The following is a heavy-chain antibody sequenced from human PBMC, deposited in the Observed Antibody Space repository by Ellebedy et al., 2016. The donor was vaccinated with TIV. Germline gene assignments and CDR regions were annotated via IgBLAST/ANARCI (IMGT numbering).Heavy chain of an antibody. Sequence: GESLKIPCAASGFIFSDYEMNWLRQSPERGLEWIAYISGSGGRTTYTDSVRGRFTISRDNAKNFLFLQMFSLRVEDTAIYYCARDRPGARGPGADFYWGQGSLVTVSS. CDR3: ARDRPGARGPGADFY. CDR2: ISGSGGRT. D-gene: IGHD3/OR15-3a*01. V-gene: IGHV3-48*03. J-gene: IGHJ4*02. CDR1: GFIFSDYE.